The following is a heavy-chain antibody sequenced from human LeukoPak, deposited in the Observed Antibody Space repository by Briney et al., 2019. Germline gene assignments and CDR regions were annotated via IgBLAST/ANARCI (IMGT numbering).Heavy chain of an antibody. J-gene: IGHJ6*03. D-gene: IGHD1-26*01. V-gene: IGHV3-21*01. CDR1: GFSFSTYN. Sequence: PGESLRLSCAASGFSFSTYNMNWARQAPGKGLEWVSSITTSSTYIYYADSVKGRFTISRDNAKNSLYLQMNSLRAEDTAVYYCARDPYSGSYGDYYYYYMDVWGKGTTVTISS. CDR2: ITTSSTYI. CDR3: ARDPYSGSYGDYYYYYMDV.